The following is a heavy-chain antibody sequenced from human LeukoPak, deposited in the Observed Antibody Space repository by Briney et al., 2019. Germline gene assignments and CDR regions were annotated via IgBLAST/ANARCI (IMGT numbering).Heavy chain of an antibody. Sequence: SETLSLTCTVSGVSLNSFYWSWFRQPPGKGLEWLGWIYYSGTTKYNPSLKSRVTISIDTSKNQFSLKVSSVTAAGTAVYYCARHADGGTFPLDYWGQGSLVTVSS. CDR2: IYYSGTT. J-gene: IGHJ4*02. CDR1: GVSLNSFY. V-gene: IGHV4-59*08. D-gene: IGHD1-26*01. CDR3: ARHADGGTFPLDY.